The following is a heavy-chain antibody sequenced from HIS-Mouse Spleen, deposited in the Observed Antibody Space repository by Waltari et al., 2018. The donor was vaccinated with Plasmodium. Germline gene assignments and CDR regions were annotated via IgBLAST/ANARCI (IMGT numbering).Heavy chain of an antibody. V-gene: IGHV3-30-3*01. Sequence: QVQLVESGGGVVQPGRSLRLSCAASGFPFNSYAMHWVRQVPGKGLEWVAVISYDGSNKYYADSVKGRFTISRDNSKNTLYLQMNSLRAEDTAVYYCARDRRLAFDYWGQGTLVTVSS. CDR1: GFPFNSYA. J-gene: IGHJ4*02. CDR2: ISYDGSNK. D-gene: IGHD2-15*01. CDR3: ARDRRLAFDY.